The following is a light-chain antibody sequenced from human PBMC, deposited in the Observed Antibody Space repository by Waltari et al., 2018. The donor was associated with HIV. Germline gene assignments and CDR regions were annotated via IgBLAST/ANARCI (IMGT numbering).Light chain of an antibody. CDR2: GVD. V-gene: IGLV2-14*01. J-gene: IGLJ3*02. CDR1: DSDFGFYNF. CDR3: ASYTANHTVM. Sequence: SALTQPASVSGFPGQSITISCTGADSDFGFYNFVSWYQQHPGKFPKVILYGVDSRASGVSDRFSGSKSGNTASLTISGLQTEDEADYYGASYTANHTVMFGGGTKVTVL.